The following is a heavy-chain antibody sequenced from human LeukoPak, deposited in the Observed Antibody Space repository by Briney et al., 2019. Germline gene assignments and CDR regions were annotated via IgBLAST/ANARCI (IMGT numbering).Heavy chain of an antibody. V-gene: IGHV1-2*06. CDR3: ARDLSSTPNWEFDY. J-gene: IGHJ4*02. CDR2: INSNSGVT. Sequence: SVXVSCKASGYTFSGYFIHWVRQAAGQGLEWMGRINSNSGVTEYAQKFQGRVAMSTGTSINTASMELSWLTPDDTAVYYCARDLSSTPNWEFDYWGQGTLVTVSS. D-gene: IGHD7-27*01. CDR1: GYTFSGYF.